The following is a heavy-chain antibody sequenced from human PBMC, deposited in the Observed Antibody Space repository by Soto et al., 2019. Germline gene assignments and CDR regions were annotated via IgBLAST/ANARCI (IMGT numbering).Heavy chain of an antibody. CDR2: ISHDGINK. V-gene: IGHV3-30-3*01. CDR3: GRCTSTSCHLGSDY. D-gene: IGHD2-2*01. Sequence: QVLLVDSGGGVVQPGRSLRLSCAASGFTFSSYAMNWVRQAPGKGLEWEALISHDGINKYYADSVRGRFTISRDSSTNTLYLQMNSLRAADTAVYYCGRCTSTSCHLGSDYWGQGTLVTVSS. J-gene: IGHJ4*02. CDR1: GFTFSSYA.